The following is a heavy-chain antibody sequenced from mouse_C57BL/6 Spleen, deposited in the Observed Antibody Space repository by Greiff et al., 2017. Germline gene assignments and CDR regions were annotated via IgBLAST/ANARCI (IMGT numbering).Heavy chain of an antibody. CDR2: IDPETGGT. CDR1: GYTFTDYE. V-gene: IGHV1-15*01. Sequence: QVQLQQSGAELVRPGASVTLSCKASGYTFTDYEMHWVKQTPVHGLEWIGAIDPETGGTAYNQKFKGKDILTADKSSSTAYMELRSLTSEDSAVYYCTKGVYWGQGTTLTVSS. J-gene: IGHJ2*01. CDR3: TKGVY.